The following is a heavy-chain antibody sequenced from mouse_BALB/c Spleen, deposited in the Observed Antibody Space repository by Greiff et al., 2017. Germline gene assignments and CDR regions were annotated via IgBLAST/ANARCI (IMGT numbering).Heavy chain of an antibody. Sequence: QVQLKESGAELVRPGTSVKISCKASGYTFTNYWLGWVKQRPGHGLEWIGDIYPGGGYTNYNEKFKGKATLTADTSSSTAYMQLSSLTSEDSAVYFCARSLYGYDYWGQGTTLTVSS. CDR1: GYTFTNYW. J-gene: IGHJ2*01. D-gene: IGHD2-2*01. V-gene: IGHV1-63*02. CDR2: IYPGGGYT. CDR3: ARSLYGYDY.